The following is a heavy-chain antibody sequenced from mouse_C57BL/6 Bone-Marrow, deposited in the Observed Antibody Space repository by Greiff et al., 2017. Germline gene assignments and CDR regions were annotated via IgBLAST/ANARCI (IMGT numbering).Heavy chain of an antibody. D-gene: IGHD1-1*01. CDR3: ASITTYFDY. CDR1: GFTFSSYG. CDR2: ISSGGSYT. Sequence: EVHLVESGGDLVKPGGSLKLSCAASGFTFSSYGMSWVRQTPDKRLEWVATISSGGSYTYYPDSVKGRFTISRDNAKNTLYLQMSSLKSEDTAMYYCASITTYFDYWGQGTTLTVSS. J-gene: IGHJ2*01. V-gene: IGHV5-6*01.